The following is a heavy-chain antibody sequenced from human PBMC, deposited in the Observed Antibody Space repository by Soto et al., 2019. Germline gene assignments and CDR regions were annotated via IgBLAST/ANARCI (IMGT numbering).Heavy chain of an antibody. D-gene: IGHD3-3*02. CDR2: ISAYNGNT. CDR1: GYTFTSYG. CDR3: ARDLEDRIFGVVTPSDY. J-gene: IGHJ4*01. Sequence: GASVKVSCKASGYTFTSYGINWVRQAPGQGLEWMGWISAYNGNTNYAQKLQGKVTMTTDTSTSTAYMELRSLRSDDTAVYYCARDLEDRIFGVVTPSDYWGHGTLVTVSS. V-gene: IGHV1-18*01.